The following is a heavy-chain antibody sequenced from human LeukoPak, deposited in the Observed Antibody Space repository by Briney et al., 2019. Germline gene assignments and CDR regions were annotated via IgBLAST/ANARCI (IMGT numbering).Heavy chain of an antibody. Sequence: GESLKISCKGSGYSFTSYWIGWVRQMPGKGLEWMGTILPGDSDTRYSPPFQGQVTISADKSISTAYLQWSRLKASDTAMYYCASHPTTVTTWSWFDPWGQGTLVTVSS. D-gene: IGHD4-17*01. J-gene: IGHJ5*02. CDR3: ASHPTTVTTWSWFDP. V-gene: IGHV5-51*01. CDR2: ILPGDSDT. CDR1: GYSFTSYW.